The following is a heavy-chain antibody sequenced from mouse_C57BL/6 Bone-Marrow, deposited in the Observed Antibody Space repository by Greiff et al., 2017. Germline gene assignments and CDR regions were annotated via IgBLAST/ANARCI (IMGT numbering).Heavy chain of an antibody. CDR1: GYTFTSYG. J-gene: IGHJ2*01. CDR3: ARSTVVAPYYFDY. CDR2: IYPRSGNT. D-gene: IGHD1-1*01. V-gene: IGHV1-81*01. Sequence: VKLQQSGAELARPGASVKLSCKASGYTFTSYGISWVKQRTGQGLEWIGEIYPRSGNTYYNEKFKGKATLTADKSSSTAYMELRSLTSEDSAVYFCARSTVVAPYYFDYWGQGTTLTVSS.